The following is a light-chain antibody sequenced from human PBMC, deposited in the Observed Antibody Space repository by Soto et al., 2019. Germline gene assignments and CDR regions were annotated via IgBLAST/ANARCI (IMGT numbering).Light chain of an antibody. CDR1: QSISSY. J-gene: IGKJ1*01. Sequence: DIQMTQSPSSLSASVGDRVTITCRASQSISSYLHWYQQKPGKAPKLLIYAASSLQSGVPSGFSGSGSGTDFTLTISSLQPEDFATYYCQQSYTTPWTFGQGTKVEIK. V-gene: IGKV1-39*01. CDR2: AAS. CDR3: QQSYTTPWT.